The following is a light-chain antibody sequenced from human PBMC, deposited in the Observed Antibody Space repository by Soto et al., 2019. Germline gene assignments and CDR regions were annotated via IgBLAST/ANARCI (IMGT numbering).Light chain of an antibody. CDR3: QQYGSSRFT. J-gene: IGKJ3*01. Sequence: EIVVTQSPVTLSVSPGERVTLSCRASESVSRNLAWYQQKPGQTPRLLIYGASTRATGVPARFSGSGSGTDFILAITSLQSEDFAVYYCQQYGSSRFTFGPGTKVDIK. CDR1: ESVSRN. V-gene: IGKV3-15*01. CDR2: GAS.